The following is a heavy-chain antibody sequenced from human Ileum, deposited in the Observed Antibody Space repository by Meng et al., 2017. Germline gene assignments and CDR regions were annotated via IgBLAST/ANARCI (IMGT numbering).Heavy chain of an antibody. CDR2: IKKDGNEK. CDR1: GFSFSPDW. CDR3: ASLDTALIQVGDF. D-gene: IGHD5-18*01. J-gene: IGHJ4*02. Sequence: GESLKISCLASGFSFSPDWMSWVRQAPGKGLEWVAMIKKDGNEKYFVDSVRGRFTISRDNTKTSLWLQMNSLRVEDTAVYYCASLDTALIQVGDFWGQGTLVTVSS. V-gene: IGHV3-7*01.